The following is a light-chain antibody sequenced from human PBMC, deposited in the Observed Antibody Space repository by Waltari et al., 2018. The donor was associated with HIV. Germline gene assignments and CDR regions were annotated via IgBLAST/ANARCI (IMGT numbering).Light chain of an antibody. CDR2: DAS. CDR1: QDIRNF. J-gene: IGKJ4*01. Sequence: SPPSLSASVGDRVTITCQASQDIRNFLNWYQQKPGQVPKLLIYDASNLETGVPSRFSGSGSGTDFTLTISSLQPDDIATYYCQQYNNVPLTFGGGTKVEIK. V-gene: IGKV1-33*01. CDR3: QQYNNVPLT.